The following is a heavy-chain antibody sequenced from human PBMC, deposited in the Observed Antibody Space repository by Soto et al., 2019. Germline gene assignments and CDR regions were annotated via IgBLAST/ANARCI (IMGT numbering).Heavy chain of an antibody. J-gene: IGHJ3*02. D-gene: IGHD2-15*01. CDR2: IGTAGDT. CDR3: ARGPTEYFSGGSCYRDGAFDI. V-gene: IGHV3-13*01. CDR1: GFIVSSNF. Sequence: GGSLSLSCAASGFIVSSNFMRWVRQATGKGLEWVSAIGTAGDTYYPGSVKGRFTISRENAKNSLYLQMNSLRAGDTAVYYCARGPTEYFSGGSCYRDGAFDIWGQGTRVSVSS.